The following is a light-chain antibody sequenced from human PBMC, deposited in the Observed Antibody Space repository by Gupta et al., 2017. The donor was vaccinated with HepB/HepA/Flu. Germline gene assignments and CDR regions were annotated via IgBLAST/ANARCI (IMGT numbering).Light chain of an antibody. CDR1: NIGSQN. V-gene: IGLV3-9*01. CDR2: RDR. J-gene: IGLJ2*01. CDR3: QQGDSATVV. Sequence: SYELTQPPSVSVAQGQTVTITCGGSNIGSQNVHWYQQKPGQAPVLAIYRDRERYSGIPERFSGSKSGSTATLTISRVQGGDEADYYCQQGDSATVVFGGGTKLTVL.